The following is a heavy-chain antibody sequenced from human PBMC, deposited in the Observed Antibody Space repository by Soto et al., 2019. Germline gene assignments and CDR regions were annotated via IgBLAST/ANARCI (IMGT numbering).Heavy chain of an antibody. CDR3: ARGSGSSWWHYYYYGMDV. CDR2: INSDGSST. V-gene: IGHV3-74*01. Sequence: WGSLRLSCAASGFTFSSYWMHWVRQAPGKGLVWVSRINSDGSSTSYADSVKGRFTISRDNAKNTLYLQMNSLRAEDTGVYYCARGSGSSWWHYYYYGMDVWGQGTTVTVSS. CDR1: GFTFSSYW. D-gene: IGHD6-13*01. J-gene: IGHJ6*02.